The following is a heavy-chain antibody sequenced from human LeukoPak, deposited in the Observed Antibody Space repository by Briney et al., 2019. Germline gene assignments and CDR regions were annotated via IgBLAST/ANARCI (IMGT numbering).Heavy chain of an antibody. D-gene: IGHD6-19*01. V-gene: IGHV1-46*01. J-gene: IGHJ5*01. Sequence: AASVKVSCTASGYAFTTFYMHWVRQVPGHGLESMGVINPGDGSTIYAQKFQARVTMTRDTSAATVYMELSSLRSEDKAIYYCVRALYSSGRYDSWGQGTLVTVSS. CDR3: VRALYSSGRYDS. CDR1: GYAFTTFY. CDR2: INPGDGST.